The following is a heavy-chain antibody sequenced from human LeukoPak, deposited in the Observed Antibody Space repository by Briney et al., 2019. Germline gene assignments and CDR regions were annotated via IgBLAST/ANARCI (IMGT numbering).Heavy chain of an antibody. Sequence: GGSLRLSCAASGFTFSNAWMSWVRQAPGKGLEWVGRIKSKTDGGTTHYAAPVKGRFTISGDDSKNTLYLQMNSLKTEDTAVYYCTTDPIYDFWSGYYYFDYWGQGTLVTVSS. CDR3: TTDPIYDFWSGYYYFDY. J-gene: IGHJ4*02. CDR1: GFTFSNAW. CDR2: IKSKTDGGTT. V-gene: IGHV3-15*01. D-gene: IGHD3-3*01.